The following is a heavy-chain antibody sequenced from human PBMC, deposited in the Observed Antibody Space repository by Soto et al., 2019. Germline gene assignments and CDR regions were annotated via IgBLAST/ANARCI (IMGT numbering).Heavy chain of an antibody. Sequence: SETLSLTCTVSGGSISSSSYYWGWIRQPPGKGLEWIGYIYYSGSTYYNPSLKSRVTISVDTSKNQFSLKLSSVTAADTAVYYCASAYCGGDCYSPYYYYYGMDVWGQGTTVTVSS. CDR1: GGSISSSSYY. CDR3: ASAYCGGDCYSPYYYYYGMDV. CDR2: IYYSGST. D-gene: IGHD2-21*02. J-gene: IGHJ6*02. V-gene: IGHV4-31*03.